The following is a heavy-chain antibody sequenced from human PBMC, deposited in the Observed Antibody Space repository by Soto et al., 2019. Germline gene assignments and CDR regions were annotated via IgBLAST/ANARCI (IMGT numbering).Heavy chain of an antibody. CDR2: MNPNSGNT. J-gene: IGHJ6*03. CDR3: ARVGGYCSSTSCYGFRYYYYYMDV. Sequence: ASVKVSCKASGYTFTSYDINWVRQATGQGLEWMGWMNPNSGNTGYAQKFQGRVTMTRNTSISTAYMELSSLRSEDTAVYYCARVGGYCSSTSCYGFRYYYYYMDVWGKGTTVTVSS. CDR1: GYTFTSYD. V-gene: IGHV1-8*01. D-gene: IGHD2-2*01.